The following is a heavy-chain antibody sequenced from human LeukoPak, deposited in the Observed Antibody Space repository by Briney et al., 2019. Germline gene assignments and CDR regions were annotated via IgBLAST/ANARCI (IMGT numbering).Heavy chain of an antibody. CDR3: AGEGSSGWFDY. Sequence: SETLSLTCTVSGGSISSYYWSWLRQPPGKGLEWIGCIHYSGSTNYNPSLRSRVTISVDTSKSQFSLKLNSVTAADTAVYYCAGEGSSGWFDYWGQGTLVTVSS. CDR1: GGSISSYY. CDR2: IHYSGST. V-gene: IGHV4-59*01. D-gene: IGHD6-19*01. J-gene: IGHJ4*02.